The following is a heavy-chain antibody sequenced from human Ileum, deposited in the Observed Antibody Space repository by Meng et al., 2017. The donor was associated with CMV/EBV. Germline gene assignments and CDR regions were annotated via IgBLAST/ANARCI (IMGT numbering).Heavy chain of an antibody. Sequence: QVQLQESGPGLVKPSETLSRTCTVSGGSINSNSYYWGWFRQPPGKGLEWIGSIYFSGSTYYNPSLKSRATISVDTSNNHFSLRLTSVSAADTAVYYCARRVAGLGANFDFWGQGTLVTVSS. CDR3: ARRVAGLGANFDF. J-gene: IGHJ4*02. CDR2: IYFSGST. V-gene: IGHV4-39*02. CDR1: GGSINSNSYY. D-gene: IGHD4/OR15-4a*01.